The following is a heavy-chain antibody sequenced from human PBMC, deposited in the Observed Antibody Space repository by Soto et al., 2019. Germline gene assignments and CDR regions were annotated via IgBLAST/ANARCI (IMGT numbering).Heavy chain of an antibody. CDR3: AKDGSSSWIFDY. V-gene: IGHV3-30*18. J-gene: IGHJ4*02. Sequence: PGESLRLSCAASGFTFSSYGMHWVRQAPGKGLEWVAVISYDGSNKYYADSVKGRFTISRDNSKNTLYLQMNSLRAEDTAVYYCAKDGSSSWIFDYWGQGT. CDR1: GFTFSSYG. D-gene: IGHD6-13*01. CDR2: ISYDGSNK.